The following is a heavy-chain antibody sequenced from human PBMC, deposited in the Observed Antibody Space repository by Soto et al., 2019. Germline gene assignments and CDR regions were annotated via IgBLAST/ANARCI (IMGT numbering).Heavy chain of an antibody. CDR1: GFTFTSSA. V-gene: IGHV1-58*01. CDR2: IVVGSGNT. CDR3: AADTYYYDSSGYYADY. Sequence: SVKVPCKASGFTFTSSAVQWVRQARGQRLEWIGWIVVGSGNTNYAQKFQERVTITRDMSTSTAYMELSSLRSEDTAVYYCAADTYYYDSSGYYADYWGQGTLVTVSS. J-gene: IGHJ4*02. D-gene: IGHD3-22*01.